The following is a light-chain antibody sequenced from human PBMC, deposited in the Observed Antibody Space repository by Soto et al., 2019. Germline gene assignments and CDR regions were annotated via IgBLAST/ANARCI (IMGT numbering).Light chain of an antibody. V-gene: IGLV4-69*01. CDR2: LNSDGSH. CDR1: SGHSSYA. Sequence: QPVLTQSPSASASLGASVKLTCTLSSGHSSYAIAWHQQQPEKGPRYLMKLNSDGSHSKGDGIPDRFSGSSSGAERYLTISSLHSEEESDYYCQTWGTGIQVFGGGTKLTVL. J-gene: IGLJ2*01. CDR3: QTWGTGIQV.